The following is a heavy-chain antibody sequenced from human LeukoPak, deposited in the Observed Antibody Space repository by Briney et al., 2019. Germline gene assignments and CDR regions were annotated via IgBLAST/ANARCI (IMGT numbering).Heavy chain of an antibody. V-gene: IGHV4-34*01. CDR2: INHSGST. J-gene: IGHJ4*02. D-gene: IGHD3-16*02. Sequence: SETLSLTCAVYGGSFSGYYWSWIRQPPGKGVEWIGEINHSGSTNYNPSLKSRVTISVDTSKNQFSLKLSSVTAADTAVYYCARGGYDYVWGSYRHYFDYWGQGTLVTVSS. CDR3: ARGGYDYVWGSYRHYFDY. CDR1: GGSFSGYY.